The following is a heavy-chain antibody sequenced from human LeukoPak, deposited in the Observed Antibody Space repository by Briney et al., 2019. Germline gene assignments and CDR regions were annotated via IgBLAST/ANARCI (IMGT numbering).Heavy chain of an antibody. CDR2: ISSSSSYI. Sequence: SSISSSSSYIYYADSVKGRFTISRDNAKNSLYLQMNSLRAEDTAVYYCARDKSVDYWAFDIWGQGTMVTVSS. J-gene: IGHJ3*02. CDR3: ARDKSVDYWAFDI. V-gene: IGHV3-21*01. D-gene: IGHD4-11*01.